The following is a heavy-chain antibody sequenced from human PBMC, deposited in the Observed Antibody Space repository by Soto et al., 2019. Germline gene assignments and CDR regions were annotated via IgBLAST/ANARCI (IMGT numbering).Heavy chain of an antibody. CDR3: AKDQYYDGSGAIDY. V-gene: IGHV3-23*01. D-gene: IGHD3-22*01. J-gene: IGHJ4*02. CDR2: ISGSGGST. Sequence: GGSLRLSCAASGFTFSSYAMSWVRQAPGKGLEWVSAISGSGGSTYYADSVKGRFTISRDNSKNTLYLQMNSLRAEDTAVYYCAKDQYYDGSGAIDYWGQGTLVTVSS. CDR1: GFTFSSYA.